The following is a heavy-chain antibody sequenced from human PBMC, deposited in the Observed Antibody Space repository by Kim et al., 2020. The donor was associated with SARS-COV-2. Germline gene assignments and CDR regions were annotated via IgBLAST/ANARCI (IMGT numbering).Heavy chain of an antibody. V-gene: IGHV1-3*01. J-gene: IGHJ6*02. CDR3: ARDGTQTDKYYYGLDV. D-gene: IGHD1-26*01. Sequence: ASVKVSCKASGYTFTSYAMHWVRQAPGQRLEWMGWINAGNGNTQYSQKFQGRVTITRDTSASTAYMALSSLRSEDTAVYYCARDGTQTDKYYYGLDVWVQ. CDR1: GYTFTSYA. CDR2: INAGNGNT.